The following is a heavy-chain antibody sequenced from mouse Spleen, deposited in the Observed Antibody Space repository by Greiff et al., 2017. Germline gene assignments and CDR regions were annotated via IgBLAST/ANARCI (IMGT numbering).Heavy chain of an antibody. CDR3: ASSNWEGYFDY. V-gene: IGHV1-82*01. Sequence: QVQLQQSGPELVKPGASVKISCKASGYAFSSSWMNWVKQRPGKGLEWIGRIYPGDGDTNYNGKFKGKATLTADKSSSTAYMQLSSLTSEDSAVYFCASSNWEGYFDYWGQGTTLTVSS. CDR1: GYAFSSSW. CDR2: IYPGDGDT. D-gene: IGHD4-1*01. J-gene: IGHJ2*01.